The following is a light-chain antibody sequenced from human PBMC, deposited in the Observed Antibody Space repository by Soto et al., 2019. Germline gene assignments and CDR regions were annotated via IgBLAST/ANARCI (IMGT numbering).Light chain of an antibody. CDR1: QGIANL. V-gene: IGKV1-27*01. Sequence: IRMTQSPSSLSAAVGDRVNITCRASQGIANLLAWYQQQPWKVPRLLIDAALTFQSGVPSRFSGSGSKREFTLSITHLQPEDVANYYCQKYGGVPLTFGGGTKVESK. CDR3: QKYGGVPLT. CDR2: AAL. J-gene: IGKJ4*01.